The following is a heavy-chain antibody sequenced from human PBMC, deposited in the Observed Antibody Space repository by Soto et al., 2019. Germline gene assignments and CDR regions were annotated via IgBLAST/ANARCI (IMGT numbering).Heavy chain of an antibody. Sequence: SAKVSCKASGYTFTSYGISWVRQAPGQGLEWMGWISAYNGNTNYAQKLQGRVTMTTDTSTSTAYMELRSLRSDDTAVYYCARDMHYGFNWFDPWGQGTLVTVSS. V-gene: IGHV1-18*01. CDR3: ARDMHYGFNWFDP. J-gene: IGHJ5*02. D-gene: IGHD4-17*01. CDR1: GYTFTSYG. CDR2: ISAYNGNT.